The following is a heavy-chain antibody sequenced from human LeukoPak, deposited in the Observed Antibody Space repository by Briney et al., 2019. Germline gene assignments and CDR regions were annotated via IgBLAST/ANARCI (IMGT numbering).Heavy chain of an antibody. CDR3: AKGALYSYAKLFNLDY. J-gene: IGHJ4*02. CDR2: ISYDGSNK. V-gene: IGHV3-30*18. CDR1: GFTFSSYG. D-gene: IGHD5-18*01. Sequence: PGGSLRLSCAASGFTFSSYGMHWVRQAPGKGLEWVAVISYDGSNKYYADSVKGRFTISRDNSKNTLYLQMNSLRAEDTAVYYCAKGALYSYAKLFNLDYWGQGTLVTVSS.